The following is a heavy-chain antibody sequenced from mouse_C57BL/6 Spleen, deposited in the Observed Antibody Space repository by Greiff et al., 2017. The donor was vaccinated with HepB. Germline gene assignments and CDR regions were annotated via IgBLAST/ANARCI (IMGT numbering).Heavy chain of an antibody. D-gene: IGHD5-1*01. J-gene: IGHJ4*01. Sequence: DVKLVESEGGLVQPGSSMKLSCTASGFTFSDYYMAWVRQVPEKGLEWVANINYDGSSTYYLDSLKSRFIISRDNAKNILYLQMSSLKSEDTATYYCARDRSNAMDYWGQGTSVTVSS. V-gene: IGHV5-16*01. CDR2: INYDGSST. CDR3: ARDRSNAMDY. CDR1: GFTFSDYY.